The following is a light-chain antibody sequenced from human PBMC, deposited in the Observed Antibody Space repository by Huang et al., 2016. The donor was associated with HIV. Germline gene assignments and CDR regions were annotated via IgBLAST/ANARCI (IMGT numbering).Light chain of an antibody. V-gene: IGKV1-9*01. J-gene: IGKJ1*01. CDR2: GAS. Sequence: IPLTQSPSSLSASVGDRVTITCRASEGIGNYLAWYQQKPGKAPKLLVYGASTLQYGVPSRFSGTGSGTHFTLTISSLQPEDFATYYCQQLSTYPRTFGQGTKVEIK. CDR3: QQLSTYPRT. CDR1: EGIGNY.